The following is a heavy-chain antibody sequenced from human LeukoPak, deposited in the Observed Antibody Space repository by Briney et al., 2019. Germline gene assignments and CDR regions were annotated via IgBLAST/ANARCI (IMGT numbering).Heavy chain of an antibody. CDR1: GGSISSGGYY. CDR2: IYHSGST. D-gene: IGHD3-9*01. J-gene: IGHJ3*02. CDR3: ARVRPDMGAFDI. V-gene: IGHV4-30-2*01. Sequence: KASETLSLTCTVSGGSISSGGYYWSWIRQPPGKGLEWIGYIYHSGSTYYNPSLKSRVTISVDRSKNQFSLKLSSVTAADTAVYYCARVRPDMGAFDIWGQGTMVTVSS.